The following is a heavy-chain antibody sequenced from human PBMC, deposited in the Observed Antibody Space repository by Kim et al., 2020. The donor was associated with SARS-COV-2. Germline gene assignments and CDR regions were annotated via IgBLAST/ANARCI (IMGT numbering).Heavy chain of an antibody. CDR1: GYTFTSYA. CDR3: ARVGPSSIAAPLPRFDNWFDP. Sequence: ASVKVSCKASGYTFTSYAMHWVRQAPGQRLEWMGWINAGNGNTKYSQKFQGRVTITRDTSASTAYMELSSLRSEDTAVYYCARVGPSSIAAPLPRFDNWFDPWGQGTLVTVSS. CDR2: INAGNGNT. J-gene: IGHJ5*02. V-gene: IGHV1-3*01. D-gene: IGHD6-6*01.